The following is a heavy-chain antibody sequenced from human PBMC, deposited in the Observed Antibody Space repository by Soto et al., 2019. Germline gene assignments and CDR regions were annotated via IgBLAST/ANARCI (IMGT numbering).Heavy chain of an antibody. Sequence: SETLSLTCTVSGGSISSSSYYWGWIRQPPGKGLEWIGSIYYSGSTYYNPSLKSRVTISVDTSKNQFSLKLSSVTAADTAVYYCARHREEELGGETEGYYFDYWGQGTLVTVSS. CDR1: GGSISSSSYY. V-gene: IGHV4-39*01. J-gene: IGHJ4*02. CDR2: IYYSGST. CDR3: ARHREEELGGETEGYYFDY. D-gene: IGHD3-10*01.